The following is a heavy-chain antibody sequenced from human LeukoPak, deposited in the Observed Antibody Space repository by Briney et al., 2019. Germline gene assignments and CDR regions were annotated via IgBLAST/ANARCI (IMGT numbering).Heavy chain of an antibody. CDR1: GYTFTGYY. V-gene: IGHV1-2*02. Sequence: ASVKVSCKASGYTFTGYYMHWVRQAPGQGLEWMGWINPNSGGTNYAQKFQGRVTMTRDTSISTAYMELSRLRSDDTAVYYCARGSAVITKYYFDYWGQGTLVTVSS. J-gene: IGHJ4*02. CDR2: INPNSGGT. D-gene: IGHD3-22*01. CDR3: ARGSAVITKYYFDY.